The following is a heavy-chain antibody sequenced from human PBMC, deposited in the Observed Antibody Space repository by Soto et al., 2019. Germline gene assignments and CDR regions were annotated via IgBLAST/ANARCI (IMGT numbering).Heavy chain of an antibody. CDR2: IYHAGSV. J-gene: IGHJ6*02. V-gene: IGHV4-38-2*01. Sequence: SETLSLTCAVSGYSIASGYYWAWIRQSPGKGLEWIGSIYHAGSVYYNPSLNSRVAVSLDTSKNHFSLNLTSVTAADTAAYYCARTFDYYGMDVWGQGTTVTVSS. CDR1: GYSIASGYY. CDR3: ARTFDYYGMDV.